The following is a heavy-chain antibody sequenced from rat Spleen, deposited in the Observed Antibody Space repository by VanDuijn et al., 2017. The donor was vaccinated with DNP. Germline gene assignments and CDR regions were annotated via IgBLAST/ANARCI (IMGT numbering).Heavy chain of an antibody. D-gene: IGHD1-4*01. V-gene: IGHV5-46*01. CDR1: GFTFSSFP. J-gene: IGHJ2*01. CDR2: ISNTGDST. Sequence: EVQLVESGGGSVQPGRSMKLSCAASGFTFSSFPMAWVRQAPTKGLDWVATISNTGDSTYYRDSVRGRFTISRDNGESSLYLPMTSLWSEDTATYYCTRGSSLPGYLDYWGQGVLVTVSS. CDR3: TRGSSLPGYLDY.